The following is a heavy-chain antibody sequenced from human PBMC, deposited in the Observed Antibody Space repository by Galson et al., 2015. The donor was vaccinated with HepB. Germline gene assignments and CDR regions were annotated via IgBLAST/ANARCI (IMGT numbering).Heavy chain of an antibody. J-gene: IGHJ1*01. CDR1: GYIFTNYG. Sequence: SVKVSCKASGYIFTNYGITWVRQAPGQGLEWMGWISAYNGNTDYVQKLQGRVTMTTDTSTSTAYMELSSLRSEDTAVYYCARGSDYTGGFQHWGQGTLVTVSS. D-gene: IGHD4-11*01. CDR3: ARGSDYTGGFQH. CDR2: ISAYNGNT. V-gene: IGHV1-18*01.